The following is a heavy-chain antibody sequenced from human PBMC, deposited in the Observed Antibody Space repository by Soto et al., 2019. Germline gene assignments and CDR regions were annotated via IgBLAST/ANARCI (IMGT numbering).Heavy chain of an antibody. Sequence: QLQLQESGPRLVKPSETLSLTCGVSGGSISSGSNSWAWIRQSPGKGLEWIGTVYLRASKHYNPSLEGRVAISAGPPNSQFSLRLSSVTAADTAVYYCGRKPGHCHSTTCFGCYSLDVWGQGTTVIVS. CDR3: GRKPGHCHSTTCFGCYSLDV. V-gene: IGHV4-39*01. CDR1: GGSISSGSNS. CDR2: VYLRASK. D-gene: IGHD2-2*01. J-gene: IGHJ6*02.